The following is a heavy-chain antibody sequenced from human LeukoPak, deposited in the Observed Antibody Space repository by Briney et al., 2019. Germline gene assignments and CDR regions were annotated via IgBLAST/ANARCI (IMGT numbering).Heavy chain of an antibody. J-gene: IGHJ4*02. CDR2: IYYSGST. CDR1: GGSISSSSYY. D-gene: IGHD6-19*01. V-gene: IGHV4-39*07. CDR3: ARFAGAVTGTQGGCFDY. Sequence: PSETLSLTCTVSGGSISSSSYYWGWIRQPPGKGLEWIGSIYYSGSTYYNPSLKSRVTISVDTSKNQFSLKLSSVTAADTAVYYCARFAGAVTGTQGGCFDYWGQGTLVTVSS.